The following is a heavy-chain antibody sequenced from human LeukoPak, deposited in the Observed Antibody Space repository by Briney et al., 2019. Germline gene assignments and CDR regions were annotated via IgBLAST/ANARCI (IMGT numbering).Heavy chain of an antibody. J-gene: IGHJ5*02. D-gene: IGHD3-22*01. CDR3: ARAEYYYDSSGYLNWFDP. Sequence: PSETLSLTCTVSGGSISSYYWSWIRQPPGKGLEWIGYIYYSGSTNYNPSPKSRVTISVDTSKNQFSLKLSSVTAADTAVYYCARAEYYYDSSGYLNWFDPWGQGTLVTVSS. CDR1: GGSISSYY. CDR2: IYYSGST. V-gene: IGHV4-59*12.